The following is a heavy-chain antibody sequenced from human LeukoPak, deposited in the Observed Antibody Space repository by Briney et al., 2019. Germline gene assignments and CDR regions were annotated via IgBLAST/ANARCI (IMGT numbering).Heavy chain of an antibody. CDR2: ISGSGGST. D-gene: IGHD5-24*01. V-gene: IGHV3-23*01. CDR3: AKARGRDGYKDELDY. CDR1: EFTFSSCA. Sequence: GGSLRLSCAASEFTFSSCAMSWVRQAPGEGLEWVSVISGSGGSTYYADSVKGRFTISRDNSKNTLYLQMNSLRAEDTAVYYCAKARGRDGYKDELDYWGQGTLVTVS. J-gene: IGHJ4*02.